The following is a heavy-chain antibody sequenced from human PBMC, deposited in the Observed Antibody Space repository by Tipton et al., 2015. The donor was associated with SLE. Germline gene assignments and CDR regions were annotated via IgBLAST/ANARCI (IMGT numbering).Heavy chain of an antibody. CDR2: IYYSGSI. Sequence: TLSLTCTVSGGSISSYYWSWIRQPPGKGLEWIGYIYYSGSIYYNPSLKSRVTISVDTSKNQFSLKLSSVTAADTAVYYCARVATIIDYWGQGTLVTVSS. J-gene: IGHJ4*02. V-gene: IGHV4-59*04. D-gene: IGHD5-12*01. CDR3: ARVATIIDY. CDR1: GGSISSYY.